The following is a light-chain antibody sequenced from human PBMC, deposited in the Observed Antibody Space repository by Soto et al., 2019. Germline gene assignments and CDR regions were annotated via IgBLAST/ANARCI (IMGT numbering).Light chain of an antibody. CDR1: QSISNY. Sequence: DIQMTQSPSSLSASVGDRVTITCWASQSISNYLNWYQQKPGKAPKLLIYAASSLQSGVPSRFSGSGSGTDFTLTISSLQPEDFATYYCQQSYSTPQELTFGGGTKVEI. V-gene: IGKV1-39*01. CDR2: AAS. CDR3: QQSYSTPQELT. J-gene: IGKJ4*01.